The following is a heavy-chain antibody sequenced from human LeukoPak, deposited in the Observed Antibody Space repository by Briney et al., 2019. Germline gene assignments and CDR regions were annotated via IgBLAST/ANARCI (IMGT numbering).Heavy chain of an antibody. J-gene: IGHJ5*02. Sequence: GGSLRLSCAASGFSFGNYWMSWVRQAPGKGLEWVANIKQEGSEKFYVDSVKGRFTISRDNAKNSLYLQMNSLRAEDTAIYYCARENRDGYSPYNWFDPWGQGTLVTVSS. CDR1: GFSFGNYW. CDR2: IKQEGSEK. V-gene: IGHV3-7*01. CDR3: ARENRDGYSPYNWFDP. D-gene: IGHD5-24*01.